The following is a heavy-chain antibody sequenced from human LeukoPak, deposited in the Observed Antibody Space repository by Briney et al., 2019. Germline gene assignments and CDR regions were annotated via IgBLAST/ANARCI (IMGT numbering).Heavy chain of an antibody. CDR3: ARDRPTPSYNWFDP. J-gene: IGHJ5*02. CDR2: IFYSGST. V-gene: IGHV4-39*07. Sequence: PSETLSLTCTVSSGSISTSNYYWGWVRQPPGKALEWIGNIFYSGSTYYSPSLKSRVTISLDTSRNQFSLKLNSVTAADTAVYYCARDRPTPSYNWFDPWGQGTLVTVSS. CDR1: SGSISTSNYY.